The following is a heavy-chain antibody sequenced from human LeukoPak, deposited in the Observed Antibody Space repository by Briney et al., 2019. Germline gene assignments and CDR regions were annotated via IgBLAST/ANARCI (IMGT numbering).Heavy chain of an antibody. CDR3: ASNRVVHGPRGCAFDI. J-gene: IGHJ3*02. CDR2: ISSSSAYI. V-gene: IGHV3-21*06. D-gene: IGHD3-3*01. Sequence: PGGSLRLSCAASGFIFSTYTMNWVRQAPGKGLEWFSSISSSSAYIFCSDSVKGRFTISRDNAQSSLYLQMNSLRAGDTAVYYCASNRVVHGPRGCAFDIWGQGTMVTVSS. CDR1: GFIFSTYT.